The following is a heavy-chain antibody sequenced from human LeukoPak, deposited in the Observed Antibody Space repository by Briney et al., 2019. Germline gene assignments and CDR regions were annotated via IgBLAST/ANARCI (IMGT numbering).Heavy chain of an antibody. V-gene: IGHV4-39*01. CDR3: ARHLPGVTFDY. CDR1: GGSISSSSYY. Sequence: SETLSLTCTVSGGSISSSSYYWGWIRQPPGKGLEWIGSIYYSGSTYYNPSLKSRVTISVHTSKNQFSLKLSSVTAADTAVYYCARHLPGVTFDYWGQGTLVTVSS. D-gene: IGHD2-21*02. J-gene: IGHJ4*02. CDR2: IYYSGST.